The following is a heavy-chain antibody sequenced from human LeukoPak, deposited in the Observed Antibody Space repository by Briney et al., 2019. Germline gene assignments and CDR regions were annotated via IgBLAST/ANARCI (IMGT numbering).Heavy chain of an antibody. CDR3: MRGCLAGNYFYY. CDR2: IYSGGPT. V-gene: IGHV3-53*04. J-gene: IGHJ4*02. D-gene: IGHD6-19*01. Sequence: PGGSLRLSRAASGFSVSDTYMSWVRQAPGKGREGVSVIYSGGPTYHADSVKGRFTISRHSSKNTLYLHMNSLRAEDTAVYYCMRGCLAGNYFYYWGQGALVTLSS. CDR1: GFSVSDTY.